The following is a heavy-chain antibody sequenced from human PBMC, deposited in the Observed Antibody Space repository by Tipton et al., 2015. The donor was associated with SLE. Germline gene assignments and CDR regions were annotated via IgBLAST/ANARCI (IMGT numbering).Heavy chain of an antibody. CDR1: GFTVSSNY. J-gene: IGHJ4*02. V-gene: IGHV3-66*02. CDR2: IYSGGST. Sequence: SLRLSCAASGFTVSSNYMSWVRQAPGKGLEWVSVIYSGGSTYYADSVKGRFTISRDNSKNTLYLQMNSLRAEDTAVYYCARQVYYYDSSGYPFDYWGQGTLVTVSS. D-gene: IGHD3-22*01. CDR3: ARQVYYYDSSGYPFDY.